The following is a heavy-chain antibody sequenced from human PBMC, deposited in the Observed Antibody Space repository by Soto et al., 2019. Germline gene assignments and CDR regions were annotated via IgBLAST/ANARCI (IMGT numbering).Heavy chain of an antibody. CDR2: INAGNGNT. Sequence: ASVKVSCKASGYTFTSYAIHWVRQAPGQRLEWMGWINAGNGNTKYSQKFQGRVTITRDTSASTAYMELSSLRSEDTAVYYCAREDGDPNWFDPWGQGTLVTVSS. CDR1: GYTFTSYA. D-gene: IGHD4-17*01. V-gene: IGHV1-3*01. J-gene: IGHJ5*02. CDR3: AREDGDPNWFDP.